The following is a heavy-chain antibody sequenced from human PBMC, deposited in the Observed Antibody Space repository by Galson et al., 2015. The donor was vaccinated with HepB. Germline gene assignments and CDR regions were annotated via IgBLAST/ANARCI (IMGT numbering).Heavy chain of an antibody. CDR1: GFTFDNYA. CDR3: AKDSSGKYFDY. Sequence: SLRLSCAASGFTFDNYAMHWVRQAPGKGLEWVSGISWNGGSIDYADSVKGRFTISRDNAKNSLYLQMNSLRAEDTALYYCAKDSSGKYFDYWGQGTLVTVSS. J-gene: IGHJ4*02. CDR2: ISWNGGSI. D-gene: IGHD2-15*01. V-gene: IGHV3-9*01.